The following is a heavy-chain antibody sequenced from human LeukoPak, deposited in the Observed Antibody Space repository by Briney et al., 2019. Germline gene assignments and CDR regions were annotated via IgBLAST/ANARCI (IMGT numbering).Heavy chain of an antibody. J-gene: IGHJ4*02. V-gene: IGHV3-33*08. D-gene: IGHD1-26*01. CDR2: IWYDGSNK. Sequence: GGSLRLSCAASGFTFSNYGMHWVRQAPGKGLEWVALIWYDGSNKYYADSVRGRFTISRDNSKNTLYLQMKSLRVEDTAVYYCARAGVGAIYYFDYRGQGTLVTVSS. CDR1: GFTFSNYG. CDR3: ARAGVGAIYYFDY.